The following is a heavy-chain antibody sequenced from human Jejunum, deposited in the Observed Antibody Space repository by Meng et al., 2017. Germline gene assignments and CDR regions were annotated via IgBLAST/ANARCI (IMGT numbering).Heavy chain of an antibody. D-gene: IGHD6-19*01. CDR3: AKDRLAVAGYPAMDD. V-gene: IGHV3-23*01. Sequence: GESLKISCAASGFIFSSYVMNWVRQAPGKGLDWVSAISSSGANTYYADSVKGRFAISRDNSKNTLYLQMSSLRAEDTAVYYCAKDRLAVAGYPAMDDWGQGILVTVSS. CDR2: ISSSGANT. J-gene: IGHJ4*02. CDR1: GFIFSSYV.